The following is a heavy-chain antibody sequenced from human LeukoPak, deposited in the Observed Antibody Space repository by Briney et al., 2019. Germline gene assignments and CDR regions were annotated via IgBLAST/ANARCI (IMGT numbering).Heavy chain of an antibody. J-gene: IGHJ6*02. V-gene: IGHV1-18*01. Sequence: ASVKVSCKASGYTFTSYGIRWVRPAPGQGLEWVGWISAFRGETNYAQKFQGRATMTTDTATGTAFLEPRRLSSDDTAVYYFGRGPKAGGPHHDMDVWGRGTTVTVSS. CDR3: GRGPKAGGPHHDMDV. CDR2: ISAFRGET. CDR1: GYTFTSYG. D-gene: IGHD2-15*01.